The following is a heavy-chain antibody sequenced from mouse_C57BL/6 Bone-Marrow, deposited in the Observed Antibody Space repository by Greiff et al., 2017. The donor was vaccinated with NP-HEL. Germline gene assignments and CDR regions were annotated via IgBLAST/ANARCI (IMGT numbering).Heavy chain of an antibody. V-gene: IGHV1-7*01. CDR2: INPSSGYT. J-gene: IGHJ2*01. CDR1: GYTFTSYW. D-gene: IGHD1-1*01. Sequence: VQLQQSGAELAKPGASVKLSCKASGYTFTSYWMHWVKQRPGQGLEWIGYINPSSGYTKYNQKFKDKATLTADKSSITAYMQLSSLTYEDSAVYYCANLYGLDYWGQGTTLTVSS. CDR3: ANLYGLDY.